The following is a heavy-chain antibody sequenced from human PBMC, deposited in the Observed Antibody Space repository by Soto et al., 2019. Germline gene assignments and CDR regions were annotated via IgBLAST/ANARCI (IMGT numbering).Heavy chain of an antibody. V-gene: IGHV4-34*01. CDR1: GGSFSGYY. D-gene: IGHD6-13*01. CDR2: INHSGST. Sequence: SETLSLTCAVYGGSFSGYYWSWIRQPPGKGLEWIGEINHSGSTNYNPSLKSRVTISVDTSKNQFSLKLSSVTAADTAVYYCAREKEGGYSSSLYWGQGTLVTVSS. CDR3: AREKEGGYSSSLY. J-gene: IGHJ4*02.